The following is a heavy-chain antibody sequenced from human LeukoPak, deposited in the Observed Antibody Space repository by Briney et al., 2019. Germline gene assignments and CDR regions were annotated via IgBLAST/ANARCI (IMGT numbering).Heavy chain of an antibody. D-gene: IGHD2/OR15-2a*01. Sequence: ASVKVSCKAAGYIFTNYYLHWVRQAPGQGLEWMGIINPSGGSTSYAQKFQGRVTMTRDTSTSTVYMELSSLRSEDTAVYYCALQDSIRWNIAFDIWGQGTMVTVSS. CDR1: GYIFTNYY. V-gene: IGHV1-46*01. CDR3: ALQDSIRWNIAFDI. J-gene: IGHJ3*02. CDR2: INPSGGST.